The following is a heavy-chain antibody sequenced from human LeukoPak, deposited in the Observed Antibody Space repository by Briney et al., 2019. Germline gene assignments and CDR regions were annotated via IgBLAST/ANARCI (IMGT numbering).Heavy chain of an antibody. CDR2: VYYSGST. V-gene: IGHV4-59*01. J-gene: IGHJ5*02. CDR3: ARFELSGVGATTNWFDP. CDR1: GVSISSNY. D-gene: IGHD1-26*01. Sequence: SETLSLTCTVSGVSISSNYWSWIRQPPGKGLEWIGYVYYSGSTNYNPSLKSRVTISVDTSKNQFSLKLSSVTAADTAVYYCARFELSGVGATTNWFDPWGQGTLVTVSS.